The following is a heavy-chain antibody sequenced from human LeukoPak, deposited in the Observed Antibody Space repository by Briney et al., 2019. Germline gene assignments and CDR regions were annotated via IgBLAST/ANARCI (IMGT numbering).Heavy chain of an antibody. J-gene: IGHJ4*02. CDR3: ARGIAAAGYYFDY. V-gene: IGHV1-3*01. D-gene: IGHD6-13*01. CDR2: INAGNGNT. CDR1: GYTFTSYA. Sequence: ASVKVSCKASGYTFTSYAMHWVRQAPGQRLELMWWINAGNGNTKYSQKFQDRVTITRDTSASTAYMELSSLRSEDTAVYYCARGIAAAGYYFDYWGQGTLVTVSS.